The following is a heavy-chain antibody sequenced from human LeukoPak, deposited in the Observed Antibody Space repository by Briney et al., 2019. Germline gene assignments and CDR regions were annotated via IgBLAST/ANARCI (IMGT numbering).Heavy chain of an antibody. J-gene: IGHJ4*02. V-gene: IGHV3-30*03. D-gene: IGHD2-2*01. CDR3: ARCHLLYCSRTSCPEGREGVFDY. CDR2: ISYDGSNK. CDR1: GFTFSSYG. Sequence: GGSLRLSCAASGFTFSSYGMHWVRQAPGKGLEWVAVISYDGSNKYYADSVKGRFTISRDNSKNTLCLQMNSLRAEDTAVYYCARCHLLYCSRTSCPEGREGVFDYWGQGTLVTVSS.